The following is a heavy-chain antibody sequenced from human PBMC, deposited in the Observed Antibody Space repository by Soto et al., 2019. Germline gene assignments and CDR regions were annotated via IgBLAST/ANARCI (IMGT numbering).Heavy chain of an antibody. CDR3: ARSPTVSSTPLDY. Sequence: GGSLRLSCAACGFNFSSYGMHWVRQTPGKGLEYVATVTHNGGSTYYATSVKGRFSISRDNSRNTLYLQMGSLRAEDMATYYCARSPTVSSTPLDYWGQGTQVTV. D-gene: IGHD2-15*01. CDR2: VTHNGGST. V-gene: IGHV3-64*01. J-gene: IGHJ4*02. CDR1: GFNFSSYG.